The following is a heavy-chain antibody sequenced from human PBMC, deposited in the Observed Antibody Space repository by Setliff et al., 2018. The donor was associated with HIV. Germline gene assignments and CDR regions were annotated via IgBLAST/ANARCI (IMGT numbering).Heavy chain of an antibody. CDR1: GGSINSHF. CDR3: ARGGGFLEWLSPMDV. D-gene: IGHD3-3*01. CDR2: IYYSGST. Sequence: SETLSLTCTVSGGSINSHFWSWIRQSPGKGLEWIGNIYYSGSTNFNPSLNGRVTISLDTSKNQFSLKLSSVTAADTAVYYCARGGGFLEWLSPMDVWGRGTTVTVSS. J-gene: IGHJ6*03. V-gene: IGHV4-59*11.